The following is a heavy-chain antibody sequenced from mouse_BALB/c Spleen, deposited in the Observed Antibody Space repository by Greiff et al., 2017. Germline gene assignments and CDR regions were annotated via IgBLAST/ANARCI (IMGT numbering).Heavy chain of an antibody. J-gene: IGHJ2*01. CDR2: ISDGGSYT. V-gene: IGHV5-4*02. CDR3: ARGGGFDY. CDR1: GFTFSDYY. Sequence: VVESGGGLVKPGGSLKLSCAASGFTFSDYYMYWVRQTPEKRLEWVATISDGGSYTYYPDSVKGRFTISRDNAKNNLYLQMSSLKSEDTAMYYCARGGGFDYWGQGTTLTVSS.